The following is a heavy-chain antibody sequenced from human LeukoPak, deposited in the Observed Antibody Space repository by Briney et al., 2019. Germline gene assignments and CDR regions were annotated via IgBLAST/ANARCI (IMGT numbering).Heavy chain of an antibody. D-gene: IGHD3-10*01. CDR3: ARERGYYGSGSYPVKIFDY. V-gene: IGHV4-31*03. CDR2: IYYSGST. Sequence: PSETLSLTCTVSGGSISSGGYYWSWIRQHPGKGLEWIGYIYYSGSTYYIPSLKSRVTISVDTSKNQFSLKLSSVTAADTAVYYCARERGYYGSGSYPVKIFDYWGQGTLVTVSS. J-gene: IGHJ4*02. CDR1: GGSISSGGYY.